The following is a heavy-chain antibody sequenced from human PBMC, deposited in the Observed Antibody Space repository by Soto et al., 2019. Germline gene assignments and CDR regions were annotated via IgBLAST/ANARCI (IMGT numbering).Heavy chain of an antibody. CDR3: ARGVTMVRGVIHTPYFDY. Sequence: QVQLVQSETEVRKPGSSVKVSCRASGGTFGSNAISWVRQAPGQGLEWMGNIIPIFGTTKNAQNFQGRVTITADESTNTAYMELSSLRSEDTAIYFCARGVTMVRGVIHTPYFDYWGQGTLVTVSS. CDR1: GGTFGSNA. J-gene: IGHJ4*02. D-gene: IGHD3-10*01. CDR2: IIPIFGTT. V-gene: IGHV1-69*15.